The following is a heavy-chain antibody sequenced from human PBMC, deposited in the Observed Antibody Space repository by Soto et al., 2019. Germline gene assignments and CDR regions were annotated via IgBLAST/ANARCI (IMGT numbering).Heavy chain of an antibody. CDR2: ISGSGSST. CDR3: AQAGPITMVRGITHIDY. Sequence: PGGSLRLSCAASGFTFSNYAMSWVRQAPGKGLEWVSTISGSGSSTYYADSVKGRFTISRDNSKKTLYLQMNSLRADDTAVYYCAQAGPITMVRGITHIDYWGQGTLVTVSS. V-gene: IGHV3-23*01. J-gene: IGHJ4*02. CDR1: GFTFSNYA. D-gene: IGHD3-10*01.